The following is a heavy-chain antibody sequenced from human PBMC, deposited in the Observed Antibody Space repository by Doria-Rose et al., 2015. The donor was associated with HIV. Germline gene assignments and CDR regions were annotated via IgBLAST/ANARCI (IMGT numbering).Heavy chain of an antibody. D-gene: IGHD6-13*01. CDR1: GGSLSSPGMG. J-gene: IGHJ4*02. CDR2: IFSDDER. CDR3: ARIKSSRWYHKYYFDF. Sequence: QVTLKESGPVLVKPTETLTLTCTVSGGSLSSPGMGVSWIRQPPGKALEWLANIFSDDERSCKTSLKSRLTISRGTSKSQVVLTMTDMDPVDTATYYCARIKSSRWYHKYYFDFWGQGTLVIVSA. V-gene: IGHV2-26*01.